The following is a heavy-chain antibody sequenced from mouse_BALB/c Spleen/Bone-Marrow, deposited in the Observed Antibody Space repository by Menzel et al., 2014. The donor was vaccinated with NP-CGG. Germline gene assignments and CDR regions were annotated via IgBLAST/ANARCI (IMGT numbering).Heavy chain of an antibody. CDR2: IWGDGST. CDR3: ARDSFLITRALDF. D-gene: IGHD2-4*01. J-gene: IGHJ4*01. V-gene: IGHV2-6-7*01. Sequence: QVQLKESGPGLVAPSQGLSITCTVSGFSLTGYGVSWVRQPPGKGLEWLGMIWGDGSTDYNSALKSRLNISKDNSKSQVFLKMNSLQTDDTARYYCARDSFLITRALDFWGQGTSVTVSS. CDR1: GFSLTGYG.